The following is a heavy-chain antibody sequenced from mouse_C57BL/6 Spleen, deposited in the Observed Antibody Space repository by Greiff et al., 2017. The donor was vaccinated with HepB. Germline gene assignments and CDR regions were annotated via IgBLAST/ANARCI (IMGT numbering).Heavy chain of an antibody. CDR1: GYTFTSYW. Sequence: QVQLQQPGAELVKPGASVKMSCKASGYTFTSYWITWVKQRPGQGLEWIGDIYPGSGSTNYNKKFKSKATLTVDTSSSTAYMQLSSLTSEDAAVYYCARRGYDYDDYAMDYWGQGTSVTVSS. J-gene: IGHJ4*01. V-gene: IGHV1-55*01. CDR3: ARRGYDYDDYAMDY. D-gene: IGHD2-4*01. CDR2: IYPGSGST.